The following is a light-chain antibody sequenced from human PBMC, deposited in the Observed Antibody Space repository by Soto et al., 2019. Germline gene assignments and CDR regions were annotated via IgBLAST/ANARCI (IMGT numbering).Light chain of an antibody. CDR1: SSDVGSYNL. J-gene: IGLJ2*01. CDR3: CSYAGSSTHVV. V-gene: IGLV2-23*01. CDR2: EGS. Sequence: QSALTQPASVSGSPGQSITISCTATSSDVGSYNLVSWYQQHPGKAPKLMIYEGSKRPSGGSNRISGSKSGNTVSLTISGLQAEDEADYYCCSYAGSSTHVVFGGGTKLAVL.